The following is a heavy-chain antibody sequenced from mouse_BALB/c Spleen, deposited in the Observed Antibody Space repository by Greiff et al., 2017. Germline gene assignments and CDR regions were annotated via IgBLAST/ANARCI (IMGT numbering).Heavy chain of an antibody. J-gene: IGHJ1*01. CDR1: GYAFSSSW. Sequence: QVQLKESGPELVKPGASVKISCKASGYAFSSSWMNWVKQRPGQGLEWIGRIYPGDGDTNYNGKFKGKATLTADKSSSTAYMQLSSLTSVDSAVYFCASDYYGSSYWYFDVWGAGTTVTVSS. D-gene: IGHD1-1*01. CDR2: IYPGDGDT. CDR3: ASDYYGSSYWYFDV. V-gene: IGHV1-82*01.